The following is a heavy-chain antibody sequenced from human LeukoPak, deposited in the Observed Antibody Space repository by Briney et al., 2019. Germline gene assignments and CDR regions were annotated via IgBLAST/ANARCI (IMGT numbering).Heavy chain of an antibody. CDR2: IYYSGST. CDR3: ARDEPKINYYGMDV. Sequence: SETLSLTCTVSGGSISSYYWSWIRQPPGKGLEWIGYIYYSGSTNYNPSLKSRVTISVDTSKNQFSLKLSSVTAADTAVYYCARDEPKINYYGMDVWGQGTTVTVSS. CDR1: GGSISSYY. J-gene: IGHJ6*02. V-gene: IGHV4-59*12. D-gene: IGHD1-14*01.